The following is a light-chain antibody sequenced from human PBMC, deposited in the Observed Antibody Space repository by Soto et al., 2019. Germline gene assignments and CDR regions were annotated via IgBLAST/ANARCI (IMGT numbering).Light chain of an antibody. V-gene: IGKV3-15*01. CDR2: GAS. CDR1: QSVSSN. Sequence: EIVMTQSPATLSVSPGERATLSCRASQSVSSNLAWYQQKPGQAPRLLIYGASTMATGIPARFRVSGSGTEFTLAISSLQSEDFAVYYCQQYNNWPWTFGQGTKVEIK. CDR3: QQYNNWPWT. J-gene: IGKJ1*01.